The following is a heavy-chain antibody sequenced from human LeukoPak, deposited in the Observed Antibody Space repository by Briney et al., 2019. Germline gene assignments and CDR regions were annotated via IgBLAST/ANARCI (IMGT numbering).Heavy chain of an antibody. J-gene: IGHJ4*02. Sequence: ASVKVSCKASGYTFNKFGITWVRQAPGQGLEWMGWMNPSTGHTGYAQKFQDRLTMTRNTSIGTAYLGLTGLRSEDTAVYYCASTFPLYGGLDYWGQGTVVTVSS. CDR1: GYTFNKFG. V-gene: IGHV1-8*01. CDR3: ASTFPLYGGLDY. D-gene: IGHD3-10*02. CDR2: MNPSTGHT.